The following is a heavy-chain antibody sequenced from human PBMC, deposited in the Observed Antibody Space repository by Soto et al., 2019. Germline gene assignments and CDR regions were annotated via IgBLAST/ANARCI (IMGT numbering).Heavy chain of an antibody. CDR1: GGSISSSSYY. CDR2: MSDSGSA. J-gene: IGHJ4*02. CDR3: ARGHGGITVFGAPGHFDY. Sequence: QLQLQESGPGLVKPSETLSLTCTVSGGSISSSSYYWGWIRQPPGKGLEWIGSMSDSGSAYYNPSLTGRVTGLVDTSTNQFSLRLSSVTAADTAVYYCARGHGGITVFGAPGHFDYWGQGTLVTVSS. D-gene: IGHD3-3*01. V-gene: IGHV4-39*01.